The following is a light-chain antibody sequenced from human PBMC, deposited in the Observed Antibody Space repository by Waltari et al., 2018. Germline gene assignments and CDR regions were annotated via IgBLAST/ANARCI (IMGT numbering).Light chain of an antibody. CDR2: CAS. CDR3: QQYNKWPQT. V-gene: IGKV3-15*01. CDR1: QSIANN. J-gene: IGKJ1*01. Sequence: VMTQSPATLSVSPGEGATLSCRATQSIANNLAWYQQKPGQAPRLLIYCASSRATCFPDRFTGRGHWVKFTLTISNLQSDDFGIYYCQQYNKWPQTFGQGTKVEIK.